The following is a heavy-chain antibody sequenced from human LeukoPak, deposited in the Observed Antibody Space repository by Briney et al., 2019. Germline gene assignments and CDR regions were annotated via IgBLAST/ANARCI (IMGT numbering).Heavy chain of an antibody. CDR1: GFTFEDYG. Sequence: GGSLRLSCAASGFTFEDYGLSWVRHTPGKGLEWLCGINWNGGSTGYADSVKGRFTISRDNAKNSLYLKMNSLRAEDTAVYYCARLLTQWFGELLFTNYYYMDVWGKGTTVTISS. J-gene: IGHJ6*03. V-gene: IGHV3-20*04. CDR2: INWNGGST. CDR3: ARLLTQWFGELLFTNYYYMDV. D-gene: IGHD3-10*01.